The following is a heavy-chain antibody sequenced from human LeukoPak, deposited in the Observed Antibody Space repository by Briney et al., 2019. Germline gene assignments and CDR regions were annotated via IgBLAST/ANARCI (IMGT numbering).Heavy chain of an antibody. CDR3: ARGVQGWFAP. Sequence: PSETLSLTCTVSGDSISSGAYYWTWVRQYPGTGLEWIGYISHIGTTYNNPSLKSRVSISVDTSRNQLSLRLTSVTAADTAVYYCARGVQGWFAPWGQGTLVTVSS. J-gene: IGHJ5*02. D-gene: IGHD3-10*01. CDR1: GDSISSGAYY. V-gene: IGHV4-31*03. CDR2: ISHIGTT.